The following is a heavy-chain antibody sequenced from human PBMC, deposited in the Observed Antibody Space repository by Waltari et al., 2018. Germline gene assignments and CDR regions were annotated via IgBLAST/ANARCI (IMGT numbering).Heavy chain of an antibody. V-gene: IGHV1-3*01. CDR1: GYTFTSYA. CDR2: INAGNGNT. Sequence: QVQLVQSGAEVKKPGASVKVSCKASGYTFTSYAMHWVRQAPGQRLEWMGWINAGNGNTKNSQKFQGRVTITRDTSASKAYMELSSLRSEDTAVYYCARDRDGYKLDFDYWGQGTLVTVSS. CDR3: ARDRDGYKLDFDY. D-gene: IGHD5-12*01. J-gene: IGHJ4*02.